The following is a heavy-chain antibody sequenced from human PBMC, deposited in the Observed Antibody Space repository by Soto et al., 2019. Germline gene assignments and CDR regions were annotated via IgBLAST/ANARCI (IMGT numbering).Heavy chain of an antibody. V-gene: IGHV1-69*01. Sequence: QVQLVQSGAEGKKPGSSVKVSCKASGGTFSSYAISWVRQAPGQGLEWMGGIIPIFGTANYAQKFQGRVTSTADESTSTAYMELSSLRSEDTAVDYWAKGPFNWEHFDYWGQGTLVTVSS. CDR1: GGTFSSYA. CDR3: AKGPFNWEHFDY. J-gene: IGHJ4*02. D-gene: IGHD7-27*01. CDR2: IIPIFGTA.